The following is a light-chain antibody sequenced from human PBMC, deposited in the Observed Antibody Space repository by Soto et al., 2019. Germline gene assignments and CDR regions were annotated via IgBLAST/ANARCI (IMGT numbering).Light chain of an antibody. CDR1: SSNIGSNT. CDR2: SNN. J-gene: IGLJ2*01. V-gene: IGLV1-44*01. CDR3: AAWDDSLNGVV. Sequence: QSVLTQPPSASETPGQRVTISCSGSSSNIGSNTVNWYQQLPGTAPKLLIYSNNQRPSGVPDRFSGSKSGTSASRAISGLQSEDEADYYCAAWDDSLNGVVFGGGTKLTVL.